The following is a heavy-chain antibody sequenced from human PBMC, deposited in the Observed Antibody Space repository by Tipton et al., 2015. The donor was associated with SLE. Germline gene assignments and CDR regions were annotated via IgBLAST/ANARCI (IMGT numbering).Heavy chain of an antibody. CDR1: GFTFSSYA. D-gene: IGHD3-3*01. J-gene: IGHJ4*02. CDR3: AKDPKADVGSYDFWSAYEGYFDY. Sequence: GFLRLSCAASGFTFSSYAMTWVRQAPGKGLEWVSGISGSGGSTYYADSVKGRFTISRDNSKNTLYLQMNSLRAEDTAVYYCAKDPKADVGSYDFWSAYEGYFDYWGQGTLVTVSS. V-gene: IGHV3-23*01. CDR2: ISGSGGST.